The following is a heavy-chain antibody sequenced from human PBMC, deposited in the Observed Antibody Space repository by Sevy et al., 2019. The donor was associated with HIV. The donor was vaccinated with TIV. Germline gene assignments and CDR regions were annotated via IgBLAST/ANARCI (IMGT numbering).Heavy chain of an antibody. D-gene: IGHD3-10*01. V-gene: IGHV1-8*01. CDR1: GYTFTSYD. CDR3: SRLRITMVRGDLYGMDV. J-gene: IGHJ6*02. Sequence: ASVKVSCKASGYTFTSYDINWVRQATGQGLEWMGWMNPNSGNTGYAQKFQGRVTMTRNTSISTAYMELSSLRSEDTAAYYCSRLRITMVRGDLYGMDVWGQGTTVTVSS. CDR2: MNPNSGNT.